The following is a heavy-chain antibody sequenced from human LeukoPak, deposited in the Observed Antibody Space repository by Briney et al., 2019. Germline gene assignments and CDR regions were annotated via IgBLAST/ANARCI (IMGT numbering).Heavy chain of an antibody. CDR3: ARRQGSYFDTSGYYYG. D-gene: IGHD3-22*01. V-gene: IGHV3-7*01. J-gene: IGHJ4*02. Sequence: GGSLRLSCAASGFTFSSYWMSWVCQAPGKGLEWVATIKQDGSEKYYVDSVKGRFTISRDNAKNSLYLQMNSLRAEDTAVYYCARRQGSYFDTSGYYYGWGQGTLVTVSS. CDR1: GFTFSSYW. CDR2: IKQDGSEK.